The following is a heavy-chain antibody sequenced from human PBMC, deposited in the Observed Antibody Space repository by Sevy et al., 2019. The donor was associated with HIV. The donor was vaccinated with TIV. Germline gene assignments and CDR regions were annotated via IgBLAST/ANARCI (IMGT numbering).Heavy chain of an antibody. Sequence: GGSLRLSCAASGFTFDTYWMQWVRQAPGKGLEWVANIRQDGGEIYYSDSVKGGFTISRDNTKESLFLQMTNLKVEDSGIYYCARRFFDVWGQGVLVTVSS. V-gene: IGHV3-7*01. CDR1: GFTFDTYW. J-gene: IGHJ4*02. CDR2: IRQDGGEI. CDR3: ARRFFDV. D-gene: IGHD3-16*01.